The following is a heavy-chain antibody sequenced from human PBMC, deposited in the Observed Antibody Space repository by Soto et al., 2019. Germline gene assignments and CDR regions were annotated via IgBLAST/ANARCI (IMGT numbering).Heavy chain of an antibody. D-gene: IGHD6-6*01. J-gene: IGHJ4*02. CDR1: GGSISSYY. CDR3: ASLSGTSKYSGSSPFDY. V-gene: IGHV4-59*13. Sequence: SETLSLTCTVSGGSISSYYCSWIRQPPGKGLEWIGYIYYSGSTNYNPSLKSRVTISVDTSKNQFSLKLSSVTAADTAVYYCASLSGTSKYSGSSPFDYWGQGTLVTVSS. CDR2: IYYSGST.